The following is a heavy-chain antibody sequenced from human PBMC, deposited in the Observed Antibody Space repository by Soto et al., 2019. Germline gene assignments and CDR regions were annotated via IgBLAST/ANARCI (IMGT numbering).Heavy chain of an antibody. V-gene: IGHV3-30-3*01. CDR3: ARDNPPDY. J-gene: IGHJ4*02. Sequence: PGGSLRLSCAASGFTFSIYVMYWVRQAPGKGLEWVAVISSDGSNKYYADSVKGRFTISRDNSKNTLYLQMNSLRAEDTAVYYCARDNPPDYCGLGTLVTVSS. CDR2: ISSDGSNK. CDR1: GFTFSIYV.